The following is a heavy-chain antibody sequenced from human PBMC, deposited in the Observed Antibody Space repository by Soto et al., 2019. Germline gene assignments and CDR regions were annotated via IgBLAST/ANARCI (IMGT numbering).Heavy chain of an antibody. CDR2: IKSKTDGGTT. CDR3: TTGSASTKNY. CDR1: GFTFSNAW. J-gene: IGHJ4*02. D-gene: IGHD6-6*01. Sequence: EVQLVESGGGLVIPGGSLRLSCAASGFTFSNAWLSWVRQAPGKGLAWVGRIKSKTDGGTTDYTAPVKGRFTISRYDSKNKLYLQMNSLKIEDTAVYYCTTGSASTKNYWGQGNLVTVSS. V-gene: IGHV3-15*01.